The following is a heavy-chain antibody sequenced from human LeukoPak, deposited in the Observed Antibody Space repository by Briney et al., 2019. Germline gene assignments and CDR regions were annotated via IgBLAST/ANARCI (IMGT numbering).Heavy chain of an antibody. CDR2: IYFSWST. Sequence: PSETLSLTCTVSGSSISSSSYYWGWIRQPPGKGLEGIGSIYFSWSTYYNPSLKSRVTISVDTSKNQFSLKLSSVTAADTAVNYCAIGEYYYDSSGYADYWGQGTLVTVSS. D-gene: IGHD3-22*01. CDR3: AIGEYYYDSSGYADY. J-gene: IGHJ4*02. CDR1: GSSISSSSYY. V-gene: IGHV4-39*07.